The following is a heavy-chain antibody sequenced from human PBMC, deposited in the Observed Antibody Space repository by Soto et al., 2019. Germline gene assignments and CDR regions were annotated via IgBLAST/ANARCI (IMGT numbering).Heavy chain of an antibody. V-gene: IGHV1-18*04. CDR3: ARVGXYYYGSGSYYDYYGMDV. J-gene: IGHJ6*02. CDR1: GYTFTSYG. Sequence: ASVKVSCKASGYTFTSYGISWVRQAPGQGLEWMGWISAYNGNTNYAQKLQGRVTMTTDTSTSTAYMELRSLRSDDTAVYYCARVGXYYYGSGSYYDYYGMDVWGQGTTVTVSS. D-gene: IGHD3-10*01. CDR2: ISAYNGNT.